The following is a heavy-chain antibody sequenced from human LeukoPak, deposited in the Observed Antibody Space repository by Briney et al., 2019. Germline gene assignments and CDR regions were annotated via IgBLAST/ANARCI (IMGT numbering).Heavy chain of an antibody. Sequence: SVKVPCKASGGTFSSYAISWVRQAPGQGLEWMGGIIPIFGTANYAQKFQGRVTITADESTSTAYMELSSLRSEDTAVYYCASDIVVVVAATTYDGMDIWGQGTTVTVSS. J-gene: IGHJ6*02. CDR3: ASDIVVVVAATTYDGMDI. V-gene: IGHV1-69*01. CDR2: IIPIFGTA. D-gene: IGHD2-15*01. CDR1: GGTFSSYA.